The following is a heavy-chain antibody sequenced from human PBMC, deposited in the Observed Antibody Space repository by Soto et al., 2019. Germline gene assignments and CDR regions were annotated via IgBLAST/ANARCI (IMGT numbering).Heavy chain of an antibody. J-gene: IGHJ3*02. Sequence: ASVKVSCKASGYTFTSYGISWVRQAPGQGVVWMGWISAYNGNTNYAQKLPSRVTMTTDTSTSTAYMELRSLRSDDTAVYYCARDVTRPGGLGYCSGGSCNDAFDIWGQGTMVTVSS. V-gene: IGHV1-18*04. CDR2: ISAYNGNT. CDR1: GYTFTSYG. CDR3: ARDVTRPGGLGYCSGGSCNDAFDI. D-gene: IGHD2-15*01.